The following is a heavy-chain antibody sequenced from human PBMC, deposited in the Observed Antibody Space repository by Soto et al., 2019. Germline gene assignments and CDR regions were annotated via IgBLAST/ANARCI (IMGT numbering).Heavy chain of an antibody. V-gene: IGHV4-59*01. J-gene: IGHJ6*02. CDR1: GGSISSYY. CDR2: IYYSGST. D-gene: IGHD5-12*01. Sequence: PSETLSLTCTVSGGSISSYYWSWIRQPPGKGLEWIGYIYYSGSTNYNPSLKSRVTISVDTSKNQFSLKLSSVTAADTAVYYCARVLGGYDYYHYGIAVCGQGSSVPVSS. CDR3: ARVLGGYDYYHYGIAV.